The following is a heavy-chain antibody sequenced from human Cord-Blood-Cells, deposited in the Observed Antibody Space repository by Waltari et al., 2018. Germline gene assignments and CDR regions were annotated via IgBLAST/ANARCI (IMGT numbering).Heavy chain of an antibody. CDR3: ARQPDDSSGYYYAFDI. CDR2: IYYSGST. J-gene: IGHJ3*02. D-gene: IGHD3-22*01. Sequence: QVQLQESGPGLVKPSETLSLTCTVSGGSLSSSYWSWIRQPPGKGLEWIGYIYYSGSTNYNPSLKSRVTISVDTSKNQFSLKLSSVTAADTAVDYCARQPDDSSGYYYAFDIWGQGTMVTVSS. V-gene: IGHV4-59*08. CDR1: GGSLSSSY.